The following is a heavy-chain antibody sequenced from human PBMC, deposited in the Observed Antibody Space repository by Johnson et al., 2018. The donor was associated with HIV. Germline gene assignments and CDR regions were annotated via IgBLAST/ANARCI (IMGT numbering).Heavy chain of an antibody. CDR1: GFTFSSYW. CDR2: IKQDGSEK. Sequence: VQLVESGGGLVQPGGSLRLSCAASGFTFSSYWMSWVRQAPGTGLEWVANIKQDGSEKYYVDSVKGRFTISRDNAKNSLYLQMNSLRAEDTAVYYCAREYYGSGSDAFDIWGQGTMVTVSS. V-gene: IGHV3-7*01. J-gene: IGHJ3*02. CDR3: AREYYGSGSDAFDI. D-gene: IGHD3-10*01.